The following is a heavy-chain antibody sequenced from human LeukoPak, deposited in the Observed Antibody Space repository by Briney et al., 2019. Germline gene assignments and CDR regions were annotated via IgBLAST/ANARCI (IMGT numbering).Heavy chain of an antibody. CDR2: INPNSGGT. CDR1: GYTFTGYY. J-gene: IGHJ4*02. D-gene: IGHD3-22*01. CDR3: ARRSDDYDSSAYYH. Sequence: ASVKVSCKGSGYTFTGYYVHWVRQAPGQGLEWMGWINPNSGGTNYAQKFQGRVTMTMDPSISTAYMELSSLRSEDTAVYYCARRSDDYDSSAYYHWGQGTLVTVSS. V-gene: IGHV1-2*02.